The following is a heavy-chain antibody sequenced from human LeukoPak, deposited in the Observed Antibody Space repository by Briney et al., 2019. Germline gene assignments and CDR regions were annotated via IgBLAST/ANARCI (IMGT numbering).Heavy chain of an antibody. CDR1: GGSISSRSYY. CDR3: ARARYYYDSSGYPLYYFDY. CDR2: IYYSGST. D-gene: IGHD3-22*01. V-gene: IGHV4-39*07. Sequence: SESLSLTCTVSGGSISSRSYYWGWLRHPPGRGREGLGRIYYSGSTYYNPSLKSRVTIAVDTSKNQFSLKLSSVTAADTAVFYCARARYYYDSSGYPLYYFDYWGQGTLVTVSS. J-gene: IGHJ4*02.